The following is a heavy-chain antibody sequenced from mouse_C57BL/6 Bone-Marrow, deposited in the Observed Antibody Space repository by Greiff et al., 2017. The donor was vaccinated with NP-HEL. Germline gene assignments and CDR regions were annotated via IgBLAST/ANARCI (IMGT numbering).Heavy chain of an antibody. CDR1: GFNIKNTY. J-gene: IGHJ4*01. CDR2: IDPANGNT. V-gene: IGHV14-3*01. D-gene: IGHD1-1*01. Sequence: VQLQQSVAELVRPGASVKLSCTASGFNIKNTYMHWVKQRPEQGLEWIGRIDPANGNTKYASKLQGKATLTADTSSNTAYLQLSSLTSEDTAIYYCARGIYYYGSRDYAMDYWGQGTSVTVSS. CDR3: ARGIYYYGSRDYAMDY.